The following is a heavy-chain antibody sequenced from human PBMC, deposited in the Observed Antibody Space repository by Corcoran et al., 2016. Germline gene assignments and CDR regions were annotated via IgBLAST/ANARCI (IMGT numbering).Heavy chain of an antibody. D-gene: IGHD3-16*01. Sequence: QVQLVQSGAEVKKHGSSVKVSCKASGGTFSSYAISWVRQAPGQGLEWMGGIIPIFGTANYAQKFQGRVTMTADESTSTAYMELSSMRSEDTSVYYCARDGQFNYGLADDAFDIWGQGTMVTVSS. V-gene: IGHV1-69*01. CDR1: GGTFSSYA. CDR2: IIPIFGTA. J-gene: IGHJ3*02. CDR3: ARDGQFNYGLADDAFDI.